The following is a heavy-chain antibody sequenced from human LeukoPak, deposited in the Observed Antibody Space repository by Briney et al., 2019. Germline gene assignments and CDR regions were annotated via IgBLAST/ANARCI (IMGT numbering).Heavy chain of an antibody. Sequence: VASVKVSCKASGGTFSSYAISWVRQAPGQGLEWMGGIIPIFGTANYAQKFQGRVTITADKSTSTAYMELSSLRSEDTAVYYCARVGVWGSYRFTYFDYWGQGTLVTVSS. D-gene: IGHD3-16*02. V-gene: IGHV1-69*06. J-gene: IGHJ4*02. CDR2: IIPIFGTA. CDR3: ARVGVWGSYRFTYFDY. CDR1: GGTFSSYA.